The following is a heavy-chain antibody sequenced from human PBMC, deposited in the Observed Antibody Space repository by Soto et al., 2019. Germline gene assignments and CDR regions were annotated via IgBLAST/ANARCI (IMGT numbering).Heavy chain of an antibody. Sequence: QVQLVESGGGVVQPGRSLRLSCAASGFTFSRYGMHWVRQAPGKGLEWVAVISYDGSNKYYADSVKGRFTISRDNSKNTLYLQMNSLRAEDTAVYYCAKDLETMVTTPFDYWGQGTLVTVSS. CDR2: ISYDGSNK. J-gene: IGHJ4*02. CDR3: AKDLETMVTTPFDY. CDR1: GFTFSRYG. D-gene: IGHD4-17*01. V-gene: IGHV3-30*18.